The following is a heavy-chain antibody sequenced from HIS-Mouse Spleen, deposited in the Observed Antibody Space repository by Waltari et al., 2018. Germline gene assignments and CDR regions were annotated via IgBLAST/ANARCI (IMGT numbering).Heavy chain of an antibody. CDR3: AKDMRDFDAFYI. J-gene: IGHJ3*02. V-gene: IGHV3-9*01. Sequence: EVQLVESGGGLVQPGRSLRLSCAASGFTFDDYAMHWVRQAPGKGLEWVSGISWNSGSIGYADSVKGRFTISRDNAKNSLYLQMNSLRAEDTALYYCAKDMRDFDAFYIWGQGTMVTVSS. CDR2: ISWNSGSI. CDR1: GFTFDDYA.